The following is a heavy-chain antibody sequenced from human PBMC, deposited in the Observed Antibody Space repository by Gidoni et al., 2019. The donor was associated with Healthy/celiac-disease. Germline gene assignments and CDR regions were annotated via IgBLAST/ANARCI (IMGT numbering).Heavy chain of an antibody. CDR3: ASSIAVAGGGDY. V-gene: IGHV4-38-2*01. J-gene: IGHJ4*02. D-gene: IGHD6-19*01. CDR2: IYHSGST. Sequence: QVQLQESGPGLAKPSETLSLTCAVSGYSISSGYYWGWIRQPPGKGLEWIGSIYHSGSTYYNPSLKSRVTISVDTSKNQFSLKLSSVTAADTAVYYCASSIAVAGGGDYWGQGTLVTVSS. CDR1: GYSISSGYY.